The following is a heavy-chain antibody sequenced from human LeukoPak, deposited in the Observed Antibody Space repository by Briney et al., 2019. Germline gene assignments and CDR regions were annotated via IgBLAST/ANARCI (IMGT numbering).Heavy chain of an antibody. CDR3: VREARGYHYTYFDY. D-gene: IGHD5-18*01. J-gene: IGHJ4*02. Sequence: GGPLRLSCTASGFTLGTPDMHWLRQIPDQGLNWVPAVSSGFHAFFADSVQGRFTVSREDARNSLYLQMNSLRAGDTAVYYCVREARGYHYTYFDYWGQGTLVTVSS. CDR2: VSSGFHA. CDR1: GFTLGTPD. V-gene: IGHV3-13*01.